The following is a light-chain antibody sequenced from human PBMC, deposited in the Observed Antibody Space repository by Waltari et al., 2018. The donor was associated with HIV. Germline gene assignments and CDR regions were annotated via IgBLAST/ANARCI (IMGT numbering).Light chain of an antibody. V-gene: IGLV1-47*01. CDR2: RNN. J-gene: IGLJ3*02. CDR1: SSPIGTNF. CDR3: TSWDDSLSGWM. Sequence: QSVLTQPPSASGTPGQRVAISCSGSSSPIGTNFVYWYQHLPGTTPKLRIYRNNQRPSGVPDRFSGSKSGTSASLAISGLRSEDEADYYCTSWDDSLSGWMFGGGTTLTVL.